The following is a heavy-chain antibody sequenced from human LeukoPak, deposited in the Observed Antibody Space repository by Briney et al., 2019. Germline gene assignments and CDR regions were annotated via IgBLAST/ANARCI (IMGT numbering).Heavy chain of an antibody. J-gene: IGHJ4*02. CDR2: ISGGGGST. CDR1: GFTFTSYS. D-gene: IGHD3-10*01. V-gene: IGHV3-23*01. CDR3: AKGSF. Sequence: GGSLRLSCAASGFTFTSYSMNWVRQAPGKGLEWVSTISGGGGSTYYADSVKGRFTSSRDNSKNTLYLQMNNLRAEDTAAYYCAKGSFWGQGTLVTVSS.